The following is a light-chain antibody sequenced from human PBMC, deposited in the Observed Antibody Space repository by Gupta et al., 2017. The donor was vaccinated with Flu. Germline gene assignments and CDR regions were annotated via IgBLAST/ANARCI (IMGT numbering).Light chain of an antibody. J-gene: IGLJ2*01. V-gene: IGLV2-14*03. Sequence: GGAYKYVSWYQQHPGKAPRLIIYDVSKRPVGVSDRFSGSKFDNTASLTISGLQAEDEADYYCSSYISSSSLVDFGGGTRLTVL. CDR3: SSYISSSSLVD. CDR2: DVS. CDR1: GGAYKY.